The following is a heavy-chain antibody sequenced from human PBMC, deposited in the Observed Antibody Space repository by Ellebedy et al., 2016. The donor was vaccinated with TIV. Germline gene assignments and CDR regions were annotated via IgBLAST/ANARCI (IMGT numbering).Heavy chain of an antibody. CDR2: MNPNSGNT. CDR3: ARGIVLMVYAILVNYYGMDV. J-gene: IGHJ6*02. D-gene: IGHD2-8*01. V-gene: IGHV1-8*01. Sequence: AASVKVSCKASGYTFTSYDINWVRQATGQGLEWMGWMNPNSGNTGYAQKFPGRVTMTKNTSISTAYMELSSLRSEDTAVYYCARGIVLMVYAILVNYYGMDVWGQGTTVTVSS. CDR1: GYTFTSYD.